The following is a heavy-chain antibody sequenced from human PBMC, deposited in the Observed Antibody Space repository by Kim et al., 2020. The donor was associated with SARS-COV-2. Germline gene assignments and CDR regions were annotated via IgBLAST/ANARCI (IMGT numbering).Heavy chain of an antibody. J-gene: IGHJ4*02. Sequence: YAQKLQGRVTMTTDTSTSTAYMSLRSLRSDDTAVYYCARTGGSYKAPIDYWGQGTLVTVSS. CDR3: ARTGGSYKAPIDY. D-gene: IGHD1-26*01. V-gene: IGHV1-18*01.